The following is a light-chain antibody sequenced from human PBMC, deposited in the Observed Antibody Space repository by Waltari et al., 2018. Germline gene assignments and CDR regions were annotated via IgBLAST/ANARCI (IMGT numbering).Light chain of an antibody. Sequence: QSVLTQPPSASGTPGHRVIISCSGRSSNIVGTSVHWYQHLPGTAPKLHIYNNNQRPSGVPDRFSGSKSGTSASLAISGLQSEDEADYYCAAWDDSLKGEVFGTGTKVTVL. CDR3: AAWDDSLKGEV. CDR1: SSNIVGTS. CDR2: NNN. V-gene: IGLV1-44*01. J-gene: IGLJ1*01.